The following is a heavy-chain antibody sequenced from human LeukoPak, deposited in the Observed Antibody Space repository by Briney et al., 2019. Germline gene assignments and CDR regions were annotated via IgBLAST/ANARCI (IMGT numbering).Heavy chain of an antibody. CDR1: GFTFSSYG. J-gene: IGHJ4*02. V-gene: IGHV3-33*01. CDR3: ASAHSSWYTFDL. D-gene: IGHD6-13*01. CDR2: IWYDGSKK. Sequence: GRSLRLSCAPSGFTFSSYGMHWVRQAPGKGREWVALIWYDGSKKYYADSAKGRFRIFRDATKTVLYLQLNSLRADDTAVYYCASAHSSWYTFDLWGQGTLVTVSS.